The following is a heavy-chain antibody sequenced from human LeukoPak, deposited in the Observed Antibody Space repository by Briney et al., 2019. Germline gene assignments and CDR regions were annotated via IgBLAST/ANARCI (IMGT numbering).Heavy chain of an antibody. CDR2: TYHRSKWNN. D-gene: IGHD3-22*01. V-gene: IGHV6-1*01. J-gene: IGHJ6*02. CDR3: SRVSYYDGSGYSYGMDV. CDR1: GDSVSSNSAA. Sequence: SQTLSLTCAISGDSVSSNSAAWNWVRQSPSRGLEWLGRTYHRSKWNNDYAVSVKSRITINPDTSKNQFSLELNSVTPDDTAVYYCSRVSYYDGSGYSYGMDVWGQGTTVTVSS.